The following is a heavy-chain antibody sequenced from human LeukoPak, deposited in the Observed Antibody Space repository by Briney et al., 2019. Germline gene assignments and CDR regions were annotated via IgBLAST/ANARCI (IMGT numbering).Heavy chain of an antibody. V-gene: IGHV1-18*01. Sequence: ASVKVSCKASGYTFTSYGISWVRQAPGQGLEWMGWISAYNGNTNYAQKLQGRVTMTTDTSTSIAYMELRSLRSDDTAVYYCATQDYGDYDDAFDIWGQGTMVTVSS. CDR3: ATQDYGDYDDAFDI. J-gene: IGHJ3*02. D-gene: IGHD4-17*01. CDR1: GYTFTSYG. CDR2: ISAYNGNT.